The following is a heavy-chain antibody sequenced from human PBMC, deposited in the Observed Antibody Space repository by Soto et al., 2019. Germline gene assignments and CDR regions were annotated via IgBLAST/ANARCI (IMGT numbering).Heavy chain of an antibody. V-gene: IGHV1-2*04. J-gene: IGHJ4*02. D-gene: IGHD6-19*01. CDR1: GYTFTGYY. CDR2: INPNSGGT. CDR3: ARAMVGYSSGFVY. Sequence: ASVKVSCKASGYTFTGYYMHWVRQAPGQGLEWMGWINPNSGGTNYAQKFQGWVTMTRDTSISTAYMELSRLRSDDTAVYYCARAMVGYSSGFVYWGQGTLVTVSS.